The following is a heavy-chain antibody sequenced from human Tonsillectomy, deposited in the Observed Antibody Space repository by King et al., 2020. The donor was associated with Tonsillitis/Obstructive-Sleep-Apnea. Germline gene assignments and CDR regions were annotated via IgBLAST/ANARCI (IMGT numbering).Heavy chain of an antibody. CDR3: ARTYYFHSSGYFDH. CDR2: INHSGGT. D-gene: IGHD3-22*01. V-gene: IGHV4-34*01. J-gene: IGHJ4*02. CDR1: GGSFSGYY. Sequence: VQLQQWGAGLLKPSETLSLTCAVYGGSFSGYYWSWIRQPPGKGLEWIGEINHSGGTNYNPALKSRLTISVDTSRNQFSLKLSSVTAADTSVYYCARTYYFHSSGYFDHWGQGTLVTVSS.